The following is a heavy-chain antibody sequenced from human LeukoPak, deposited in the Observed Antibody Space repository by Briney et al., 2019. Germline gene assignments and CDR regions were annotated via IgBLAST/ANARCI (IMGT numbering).Heavy chain of an antibody. Sequence: GGSLRLSCAASGFTVSSNYMSWVRQAPGKGLEWVSVIYGGGSTYYADSVKGRFTISRDNAKNSLYLQMNNLRAEDTAVYYCAREGPEFLELLWHAFDLWGQGTMVTVSS. CDR2: IYGGGST. V-gene: IGHV3-53*01. CDR1: GFTVSSNY. J-gene: IGHJ3*01. CDR3: AREGPEFLELLWHAFDL. D-gene: IGHD3-10*01.